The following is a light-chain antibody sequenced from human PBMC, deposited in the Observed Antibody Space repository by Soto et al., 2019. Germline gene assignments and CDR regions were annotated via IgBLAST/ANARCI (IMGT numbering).Light chain of an antibody. Sequence: EIVLTQSPATLSLSPGERATVSCRASLSVTSYLAWYQQKPGQAPRLLIYDASTRATGIPPRFSGSGSGTDFTLTISSLEPEDFAVYYCQQRNTWPPRIPFGPGTKLEIK. V-gene: IGKV3-11*01. J-gene: IGKJ3*01. CDR1: LSVTSY. CDR3: QQRNTWPPRIP. CDR2: DAS.